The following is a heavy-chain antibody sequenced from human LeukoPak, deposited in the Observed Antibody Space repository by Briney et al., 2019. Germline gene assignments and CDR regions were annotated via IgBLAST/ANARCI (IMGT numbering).Heavy chain of an antibody. CDR1: GFTFSDHN. J-gene: IGHJ4*02. Sequence: GGSLRLSCVASGFTFSDHNIYWIRQAPGKGLEWIGRSRSKVNSYTTDYAASVRDRFTISRDESKSSVFLQMNSLKTEDTAVYYCAWGDAYCSGDCFSDWGQGTLVTVSA. D-gene: IGHD2-21*02. V-gene: IGHV3-72*01. CDR2: SRSKVNSYTT. CDR3: AWGDAYCSGDCFSD.